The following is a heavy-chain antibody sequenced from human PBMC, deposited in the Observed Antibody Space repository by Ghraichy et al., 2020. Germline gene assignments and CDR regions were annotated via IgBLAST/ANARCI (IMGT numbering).Heavy chain of an antibody. Sequence: GGSLRLSCAASGFTFSSYWMHWVRQAPGKGLVWVSRINSDGSSTSYADSVKGRFTISRDNAKNTLYLQMNSLRAEDTAVYYCARSYYDFWSGYLQYYYYGMDVWGQGTTVTVSS. CDR3: ARSYYDFWSGYLQYYYYGMDV. CDR1: GFTFSSYW. CDR2: INSDGSST. J-gene: IGHJ6*02. D-gene: IGHD3-3*01. V-gene: IGHV3-74*01.